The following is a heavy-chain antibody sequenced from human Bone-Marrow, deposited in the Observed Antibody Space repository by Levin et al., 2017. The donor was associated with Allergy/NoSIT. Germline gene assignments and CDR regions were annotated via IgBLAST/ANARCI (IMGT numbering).Heavy chain of an antibody. J-gene: IGHJ6*02. CDR1: GFSISIYA. CDR2: IGFDGSNK. Sequence: PGGSLRLSCASSGFSISIYAMHWVRQAPGKGLEWVAVIGFDGSNKYYADSVKGRFTISRDNSKNTLFLQMNGVRAEDTAVYYCAKQNGSGTDYYYYGLDVWGQVTTVTV. CDR3: AKQNGSGTDYYYYGLDV. D-gene: IGHD3-10*01. V-gene: IGHV3-30*18.